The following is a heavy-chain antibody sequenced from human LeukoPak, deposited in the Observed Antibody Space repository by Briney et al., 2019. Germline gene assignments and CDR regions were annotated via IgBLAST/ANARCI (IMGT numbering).Heavy chain of an antibody. CDR3: VRADLELGDFDY. V-gene: IGHV1-69*05. CDR2: IIPIFGTA. CDR1: GGTFSSYA. Sequence: GSSVKVSCKASGGTFSSYAISWVRQAPGQGLEWMGGIIPIFGTANYAQKFQGRVTITTDESTSTAYMELSSLRSEDTAVYYCVRADLELGDFDYWGQGTLVTVSS. J-gene: IGHJ4*02. D-gene: IGHD1-7*01.